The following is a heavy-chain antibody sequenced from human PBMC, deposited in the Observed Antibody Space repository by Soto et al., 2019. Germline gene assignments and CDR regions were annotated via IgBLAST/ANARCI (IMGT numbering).Heavy chain of an antibody. V-gene: IGHV4-31*03. Sequence: LSLTCTVSGDSITAGGHYWAWIRQHPEKGLEWLGYIHYSGTTDYNPALKSRLTVSVDTSKNQSSLSLSSVTAADTAIYYCAAQTTTYWNFRIWGRGTVVTVSS. D-gene: IGHD4-17*01. CDR2: IHYSGTT. CDR1: GDSITAGGHY. J-gene: IGHJ2*01. CDR3: AAQTTTYWNFRI.